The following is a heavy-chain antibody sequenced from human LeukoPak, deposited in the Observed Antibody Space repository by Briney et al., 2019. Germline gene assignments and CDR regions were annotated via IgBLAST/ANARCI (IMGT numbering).Heavy chain of an antibody. D-gene: IGHD1-1*01. CDR3: ARKLTLDY. CDR2: ISAYNGNT. Sequence: ASVKVSCKASGYTFTNYGITWLRQAPGQGLEWMGWISAYNGNTNYAQKVQGRVTMTTDTSTGTAYMELRSLRSDDTAVYYCARKLTLDYWGQGTLVTVSS. V-gene: IGHV1-18*04. J-gene: IGHJ4*02. CDR1: GYTFTNYG.